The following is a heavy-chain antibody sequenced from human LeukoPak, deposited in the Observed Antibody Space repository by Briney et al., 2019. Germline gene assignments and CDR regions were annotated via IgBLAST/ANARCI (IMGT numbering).Heavy chain of an antibody. CDR3: ARERASSSGLDY. D-gene: IGHD6-19*01. CDR2: ISSSSSYI. Sequence: PGGSLRLSCAASGFTFSSYTMSWVRQAPGKGLEWVSSISSSSSYIYYADSVKGRFTISRDNAKNSLYLQMNSLRAEDTAVYYCARERASSSGLDYWGQGTLVTVSS. J-gene: IGHJ4*02. CDR1: GFTFSSYT. V-gene: IGHV3-21*01.